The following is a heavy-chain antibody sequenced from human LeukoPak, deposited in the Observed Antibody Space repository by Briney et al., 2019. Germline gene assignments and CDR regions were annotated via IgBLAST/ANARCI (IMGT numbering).Heavy chain of an antibody. D-gene: IGHD2-15*01. CDR3: ARLREGCSGGSCYSLFDY. CDR2: IYYTGST. J-gene: IGHJ4*02. CDR1: GGSISSYY. V-gene: IGHV4-59*08. Sequence: PPETLSLTCTVSGGSISSYYWSWIRQPPGKGLEWIDYIYYTGSTNYNPSLKSRVTISVDTSKNQFSLKLSSVTAADTAVYYCARLREGCSGGSCYSLFDYWGQGTLVTVSS.